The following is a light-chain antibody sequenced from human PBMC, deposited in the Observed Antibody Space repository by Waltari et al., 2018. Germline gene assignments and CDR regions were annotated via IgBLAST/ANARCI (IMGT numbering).Light chain of an antibody. V-gene: IGKV1-6*01. CDR3: LQDYNYPWT. CDR2: AAS. CDR1: QGIRSD. J-gene: IGKJ1*01. Sequence: AIQMTQFPSSLSASIGDRVTITCRASQGIRSDLTWYQQKPGKAPKLLIYAASSLQSWVPSRFSGSGSGTDFTLTISNLQPEDFATYYCLQDYNYPWTFGQGTKVEIK.